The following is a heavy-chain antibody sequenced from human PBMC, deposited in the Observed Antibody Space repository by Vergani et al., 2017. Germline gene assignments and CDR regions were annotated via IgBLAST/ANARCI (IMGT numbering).Heavy chain of an antibody. J-gene: IGHJ4*02. V-gene: IGHV4-34*01. CDR1: GGSFSGYY. Sequence: QVQLPQWGAGLLKPSETLSLTCAVYGGSFSGYYWSWIRQPPGKGLEWIGEINHSGSTNYNPSLKSRVTISVDTSKNQFSLKLSSVTAADTAVYYCARGSMVRGVMGSFYWGQGTLVTVSS. CDR2: INHSGST. CDR3: ARGSMVRGVMGSFY. D-gene: IGHD3-10*01.